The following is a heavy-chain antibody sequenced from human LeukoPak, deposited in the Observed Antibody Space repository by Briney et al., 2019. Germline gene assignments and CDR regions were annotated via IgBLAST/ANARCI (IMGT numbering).Heavy chain of an antibody. CDR3: ARDIVATIGGGHFDY. Sequence: PGRSLRLSCAASGFTFSSYDMHWVRQAPGKGLEWVAVISYDGSNKYYADSVKGRFTISRDNSKNTLYLQMNSLRAEDTAVYYCARDIVATIGGGHFDYWGQGTLVTVSS. CDR1: GFTFSSYD. J-gene: IGHJ4*02. V-gene: IGHV3-30*04. CDR2: ISYDGSNK. D-gene: IGHD5-12*01.